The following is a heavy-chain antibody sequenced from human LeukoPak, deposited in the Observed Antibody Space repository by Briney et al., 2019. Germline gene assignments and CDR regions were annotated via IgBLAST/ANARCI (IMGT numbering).Heavy chain of an antibody. V-gene: IGHV3-9*01. Sequence: HPGGSLRLSCAVSGFMFYDFAMHWVRQAPGKGLEWVSGISWNSGSIDYAVSVKGRFTISRDNAKNSLFLQMNSLRPEDTAFYYCAKGTGRYWTFFDTGGQGTLVTVSS. CDR2: ISWNSGSI. CDR3: AKGTGRYWTFFDT. D-gene: IGHD1-26*01. CDR1: GFMFYDFA. J-gene: IGHJ4*02.